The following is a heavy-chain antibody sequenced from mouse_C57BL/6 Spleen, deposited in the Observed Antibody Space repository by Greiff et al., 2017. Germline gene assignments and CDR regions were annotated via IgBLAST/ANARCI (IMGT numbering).Heavy chain of an antibody. D-gene: IGHD2-2*01. CDR2: IYPGSGST. CDR1: GYTFTSYW. J-gene: IGHJ3*01. V-gene: IGHV1-55*01. CDR3: ARMVTTWFAY. Sequence: VQLQQPGPELVKPGASVKMSCKASGYTFTSYWITWVKQRPGQGLEWIGDIYPGSGSTNYNEKFKSKATLTVDTSSSTASMQLSSLTSENSAVYYCARMVTTWFAYWGQGTLVTVSA.